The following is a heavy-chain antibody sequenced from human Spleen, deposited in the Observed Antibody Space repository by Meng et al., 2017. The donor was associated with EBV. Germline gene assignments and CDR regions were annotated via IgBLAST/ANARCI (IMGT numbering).Heavy chain of an antibody. J-gene: IGHJ4*02. CDR3: ARRGFDVWSGSPELDF. CDR1: GGSFSGYY. CDR2: INHGGST. V-gene: IGHV4-34*01. D-gene: IGHD3-3*01. Sequence: QVQLQQWGAGLLKPSETLSHTCAVYGGSFSGYYWSWIRQPPGKGLEWIGEINHGGSTNYDPSLKSRVTISLDKSKNQFSLKLTSVTAADTAVYYCARRGFDVWSGSPELDFWGQGTLVTVSS.